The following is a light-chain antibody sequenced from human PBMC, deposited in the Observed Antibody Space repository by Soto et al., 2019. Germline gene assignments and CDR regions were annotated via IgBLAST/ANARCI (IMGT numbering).Light chain of an antibody. CDR1: QSVLYSSNNKNY. Sequence: DIVMTQSPDSLAVSLGERATINCKSSQSVLYSSNNKNYLAWYQQKPGQPPKLLIYWASTRESGVPDRFSGSGSGTDFTLTISSLQADDVAVYYCQQYYSTPPTFGQGTKVELK. V-gene: IGKV4-1*01. CDR3: QQYYSTPPT. J-gene: IGKJ1*01. CDR2: WAS.